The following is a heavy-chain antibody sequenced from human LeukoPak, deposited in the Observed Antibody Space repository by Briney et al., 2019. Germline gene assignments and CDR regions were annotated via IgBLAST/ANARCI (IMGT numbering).Heavy chain of an antibody. CDR2: IYYSGST. V-gene: IGHV4-59*06. Sequence: SETLSLTCTVSGGSISSYYWSWIRQHPGKGLEWIGYIYYSGSTYYNPSLKSRVTISVDTSKNQFSLKLSSVTAADTVVYYCARVPYCSGGSCYSGLNWFDPWGQGTLVTVSS. D-gene: IGHD2-15*01. CDR1: GGSISSYY. CDR3: ARVPYCSGGSCYSGLNWFDP. J-gene: IGHJ5*02.